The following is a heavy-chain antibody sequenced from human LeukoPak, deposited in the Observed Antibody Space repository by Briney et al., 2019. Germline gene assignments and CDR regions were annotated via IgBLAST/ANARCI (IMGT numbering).Heavy chain of an antibody. D-gene: IGHD6-19*01. V-gene: IGHV3-49*03. CDR3: TRDQWLGDTDY. CDR2: IRSKAYGGTT. Sequence: GSLRLSCTASGFTFGDYAMSWFRQAPGKGLEWVGFIRSKAYGGTTEYAASVKGRFTISRDDSKSIAYLQMNSLKTEDTAVYYCTRDQWLGDTDYWGQGTLVTVSS. J-gene: IGHJ4*02. CDR1: GFTFGDYA.